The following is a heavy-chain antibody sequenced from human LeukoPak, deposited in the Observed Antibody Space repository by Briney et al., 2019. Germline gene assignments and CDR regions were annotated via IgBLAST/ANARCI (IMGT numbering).Heavy chain of an antibody. CDR1: GGSISSYY. Sequence: SETLSLTCTVSGGSISSYYWSWIRQPPGKGLEWIGYIYYSGSTNYNPSLKSRVTISVDTSKNQFSLKLSSVTAADPAVYYCARYATTVTTGYFDLWGRGTLVTVSS. D-gene: IGHD4-17*01. CDR2: IYYSGST. J-gene: IGHJ2*01. V-gene: IGHV4-59*08. CDR3: ARYATTVTTGYFDL.